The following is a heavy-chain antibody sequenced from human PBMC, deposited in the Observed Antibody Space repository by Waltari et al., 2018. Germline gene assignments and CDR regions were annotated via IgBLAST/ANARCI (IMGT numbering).Heavy chain of an antibody. CDR2: ISGSGGST. D-gene: IGHD3-9*01. Sequence: EVQLLESGGGLVQPGGYLRLSCAAYGFTFSSYAMSWVRQAQGKGLEWVSAISGSGGSTYYADSVKGRFTISRDNSKNTLYLQMTSLRAEDTAVYYCAKHLRYFDYWGQGTLVTVSS. J-gene: IGHJ4*02. V-gene: IGHV3-23*01. CDR1: GFTFSSYA. CDR3: AKHLRYFDY.